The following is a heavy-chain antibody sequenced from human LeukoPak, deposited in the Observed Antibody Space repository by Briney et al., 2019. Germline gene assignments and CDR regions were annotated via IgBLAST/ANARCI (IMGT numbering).Heavy chain of an antibody. Sequence: GESLKISCKGSAYSFNSYWIGWVRQMPGKGLEWMGIIYPGDSNTRYSPSFQGQVTISADKSISTAYLQWNSLKASDAAMYYCARRAYYESSGSYDCWGQGTLVTVAS. CDR2: IYPGDSNT. CDR3: ARRAYYESSGSYDC. J-gene: IGHJ4*02. V-gene: IGHV5-51*01. D-gene: IGHD3-22*01. CDR1: AYSFNSYW.